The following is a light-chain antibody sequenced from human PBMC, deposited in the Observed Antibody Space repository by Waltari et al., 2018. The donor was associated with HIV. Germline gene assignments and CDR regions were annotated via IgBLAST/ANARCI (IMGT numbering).Light chain of an antibody. CDR2: RAS. Sequence: DLQMTQSPSTLSASVGDRVIITCRASQSISSWLALYQQKPVKAPKLLIYRASSLESGVPSRFSGSGSWTEFTLTISSLQPDDFATYYCQQYNSYSRTFGQGTKVEIK. CDR3: QQYNSYSRT. CDR1: QSISSW. V-gene: IGKV1-5*03. J-gene: IGKJ1*01.